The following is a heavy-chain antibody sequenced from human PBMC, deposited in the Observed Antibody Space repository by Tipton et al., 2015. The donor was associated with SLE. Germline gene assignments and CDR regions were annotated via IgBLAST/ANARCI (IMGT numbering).Heavy chain of an antibody. V-gene: IGHV3-21*01. J-gene: IGHJ6*02. CDR2: ISSSSSYI. Sequence: SLRLSCAASGFTFSSYSMNWVRQAPGKGLEWVSSISSSSSYIYYADSVKGRFTISRDNAKNSLYLQMNSLRAEDTAVYYCAREGEDSGYGGMDVWGHGTTVTVSS. CDR1: GFTFSSYS. D-gene: IGHD5-12*01. CDR3: AREGEDSGYGGMDV.